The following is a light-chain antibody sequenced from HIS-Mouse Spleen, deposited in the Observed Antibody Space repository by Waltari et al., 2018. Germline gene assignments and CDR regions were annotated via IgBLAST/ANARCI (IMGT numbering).Light chain of an antibody. CDR3: QQYYSTPFT. V-gene: IGKV4-1*01. CDR2: WAS. Sequence: DIVMTQSPDSLAGSLGECATINCKSSLSVLYSSNNNNYLAWYQQKPGQPPKLLIYWASTRESGVPDRFSGSGSGTDFTLTISSLQAEDVAVYYCQQYYSTPFTFGPGTKVDIK. CDR1: LSVLYSSNNNNY. J-gene: IGKJ3*01.